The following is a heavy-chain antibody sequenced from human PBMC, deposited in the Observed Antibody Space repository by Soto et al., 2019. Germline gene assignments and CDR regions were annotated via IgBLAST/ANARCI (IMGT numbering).Heavy chain of an antibody. J-gene: IGHJ6*02. CDR2: IFHSGST. Sequence: SETLSLTCAVSGGSIRSNNWWSGVRQPPGKGLEWIGEIFHSGSTNYNPSLKTRVTISVDKSKNQFSLKLSSVTAADTAVYYCARVFGFGGMAVWGQGTTVTVSS. CDR1: GGSIRSNNW. D-gene: IGHD3-10*01. CDR3: ARVFGFGGMAV. V-gene: IGHV4-4*02.